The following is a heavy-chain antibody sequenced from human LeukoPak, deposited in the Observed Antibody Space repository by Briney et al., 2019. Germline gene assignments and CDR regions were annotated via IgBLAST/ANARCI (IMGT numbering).Heavy chain of an antibody. CDR2: IYTSGST. CDR3: ARVITMVRGVISWFDP. D-gene: IGHD3-10*01. CDR1: GGSISSYY. V-gene: IGHV4-4*07. Sequence: SETLSLTCTVSGGSISSYYWSWIRQPAGKGLEWIGRIYTSGSTNYNPSLKSRVTMSVDTSKNQFSLKLSSVTAADTAVYYCARVITMVRGVISWFDPWGQGTLVTVSS. J-gene: IGHJ5*02.